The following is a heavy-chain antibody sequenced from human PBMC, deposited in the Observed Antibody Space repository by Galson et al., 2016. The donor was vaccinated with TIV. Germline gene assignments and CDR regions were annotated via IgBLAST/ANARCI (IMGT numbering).Heavy chain of an antibody. V-gene: IGHV1-2*02. CDR1: GDTFTGYY. D-gene: IGHD7-27*01. CDR2: IDPRSVAT. CDR3: ARDLGLGAFDI. J-gene: IGHJ3*02. Sequence: SCKASGDTFTGYYVHWVRQAPGQGLEWMGWIDPRSVATNYAQKFQGRVTMTRDTSISTAHMELTRLTPDDTAMYYCARDLGLGAFDIWGQGTMVTVSS.